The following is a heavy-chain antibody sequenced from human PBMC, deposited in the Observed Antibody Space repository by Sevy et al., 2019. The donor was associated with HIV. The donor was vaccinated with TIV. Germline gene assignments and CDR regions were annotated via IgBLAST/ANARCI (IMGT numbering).Heavy chain of an antibody. D-gene: IGHD5-12*01. V-gene: IGHV4-30-4*01. CDR1: GGSINSGDFY. CDR2: IYDSGST. Sequence: TLSRTCTVSGGSINSGDFYWSWIRQPPGKGLEWIGYIYDSGSTYSTPSLRSRLTISVDTSKRQFSLRLRSVTAADTAVYFCARGKTWINYLDSWGQGALVTVSS. CDR3: ARGKTWINYLDS. J-gene: IGHJ4*02.